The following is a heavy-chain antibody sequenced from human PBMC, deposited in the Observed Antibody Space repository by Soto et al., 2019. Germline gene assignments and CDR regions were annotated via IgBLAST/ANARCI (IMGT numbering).Heavy chain of an antibody. CDR1: GYTFTSYG. Sequence: AASVKVSCKASGYTFTSYGISWVRQAPGQGLEWMGWISAYNGNTNYAQKLQGRVTMTTDTSTSTAYMELRSLRSDDTAVYYCANGLYDFWSGYLGRRVDYWGQGTLVTVSS. CDR3: ANGLYDFWSGYLGRRVDY. V-gene: IGHV1-18*04. J-gene: IGHJ4*02. CDR2: ISAYNGNT. D-gene: IGHD3-3*01.